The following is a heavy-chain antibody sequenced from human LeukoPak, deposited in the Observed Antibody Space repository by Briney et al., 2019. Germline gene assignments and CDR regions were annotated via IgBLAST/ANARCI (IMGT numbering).Heavy chain of an antibody. V-gene: IGHV1-69*13. CDR1: GYTFTSYG. J-gene: IGHJ4*02. CDR2: IIPIFGTA. D-gene: IGHD5-12*01. Sequence: GASVKVSCKASGYTFTSYGISWVRQAPGQGLEWMGGIIPIFGTANYAQKFQGRVTITADESTSTAYMELSSLRSEDTAVYYCARDVGGYSGYDFDYWGQGTLVTVSS. CDR3: ARDVGGYSGYDFDY.